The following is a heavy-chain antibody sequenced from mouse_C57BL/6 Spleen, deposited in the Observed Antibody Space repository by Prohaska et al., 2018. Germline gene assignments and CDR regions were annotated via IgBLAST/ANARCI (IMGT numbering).Heavy chain of an antibody. J-gene: IGHJ2*01. Sequence: EVQLQESGPGLAKPSQTLSLTCSVTGYSISSDYWNWIRKLPGNKLEYMGYISYSGSTYYNPSLKSRISITRDTSKNQYYLQLNSVTTEDTATYYCARYYGSSFDYWGQGTTLTVSS. V-gene: IGHV3-8*01. CDR3: ARYYGSSFDY. CDR1: GYSISSDY. CDR2: ISYSGST. D-gene: IGHD1-1*01.